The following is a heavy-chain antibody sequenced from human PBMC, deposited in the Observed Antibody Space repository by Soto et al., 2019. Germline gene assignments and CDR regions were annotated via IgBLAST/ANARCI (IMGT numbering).Heavy chain of an antibody. CDR1: GYTFTSYD. J-gene: IGHJ6*03. Sequence: GASVKVSCKASGYTFTSYDINWVRQAPGQGLEWMGWMNHNSGNTGYAQKFQGRVTMTRNTSISTAYMELSSLRFEYTAVYYCARGYIVVVAAGRKADYYMDVWGKGTTVTVSS. V-gene: IGHV1-8*01. CDR2: MNHNSGNT. CDR3: ARGYIVVVAAGRKADYYMDV. D-gene: IGHD2-15*01.